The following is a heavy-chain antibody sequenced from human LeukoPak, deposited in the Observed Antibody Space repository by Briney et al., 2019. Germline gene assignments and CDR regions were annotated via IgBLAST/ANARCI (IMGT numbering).Heavy chain of an antibody. J-gene: IGHJ4*02. CDR1: GFTFADYG. CDR3: AKDLDSSGYYRPFDY. V-gene: IGHV3-43*02. D-gene: IGHD3-22*01. Sequence: GGSLRLSCAASGFTFADYGMHWVRQAPGKGLEWVSLISGDGKSTNYADSVKGRFTISRDNRKNSLYLQMNSLRTEDTALYYCAKDLDSSGYYRPFDYWGQGTLVTVSS. CDR2: ISGDGKST.